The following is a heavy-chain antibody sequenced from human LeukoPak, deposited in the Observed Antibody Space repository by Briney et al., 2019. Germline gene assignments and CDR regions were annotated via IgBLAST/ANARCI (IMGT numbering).Heavy chain of an antibody. V-gene: IGHV1-46*01. D-gene: IGHD3/OR15-3a*01. J-gene: IGHJ4*02. CDR3: ARTLSDSGLSY. CDR1: GYTFTDYY. CDR2: INPSGDST. Sequence: ASVKVSCKASGYTFTDYYIHWVRQAPGQGLEWMGKINPSGDSTNYAQKFQGRVTMTTDTSTSTVYMELSSLRSEDTAVYYCARTLSDSGLSYWGQGTLVTVSS.